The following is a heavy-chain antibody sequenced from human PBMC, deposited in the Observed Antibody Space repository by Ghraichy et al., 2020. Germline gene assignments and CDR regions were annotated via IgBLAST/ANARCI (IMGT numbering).Heavy chain of an antibody. CDR2: MNQEGSVR. CDR3: TGIGDYYEGSPGWEY. Sequence: LSLTCAASRFTFSRFWMTCARQRPGKGLECVAHMNQEGSVRDYVDSLKGRFTIARDNARNLMYLQMNSLGAEDTAVYYCTGIGDYYEGSPGWEYWGQGALVTVSA. V-gene: IGHV3-7*01. CDR1: RFTFSRFW. D-gene: IGHD3-22*01. J-gene: IGHJ4*02.